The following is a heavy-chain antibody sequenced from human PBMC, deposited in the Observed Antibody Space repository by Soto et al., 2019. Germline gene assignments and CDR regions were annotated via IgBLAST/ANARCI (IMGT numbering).Heavy chain of an antibody. CDR2: IYWDDDK. J-gene: IGHJ3*02. Sequence: QITLKESGPTLVQPTQTLTLTCTFSGFSLSSTRVGVGWIRQPPGKALEWLAVIYWDDDKRYSPSLRNRLTITKDTSKNQVVLTMTNMDPVDTATYYCAHLMITFGGVIEDDAFDTWGLGTMVTVSS. V-gene: IGHV2-5*02. CDR3: AHLMITFGGVIEDDAFDT. D-gene: IGHD3-16*02. CDR1: GFSLSSTRVG.